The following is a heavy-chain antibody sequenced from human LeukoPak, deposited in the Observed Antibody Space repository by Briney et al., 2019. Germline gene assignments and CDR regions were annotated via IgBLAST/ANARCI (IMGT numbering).Heavy chain of an antibody. D-gene: IGHD2-2*01. CDR1: GFTFSSYA. CDR2: ISYDGSNK. J-gene: IGHJ4*02. CDR3: ARESSGSTSWPSFDY. V-gene: IGHV3-30-3*01. Sequence: GGSLRLSCAASGFTFSSYAMHWVRKAPGKGMEWVAVISYDGSNKYYADSVKGRFTISRDNSKNTLYLQMNSLRAEDTAVYYCARESSGSTSWPSFDYWGQGTLVTVSS.